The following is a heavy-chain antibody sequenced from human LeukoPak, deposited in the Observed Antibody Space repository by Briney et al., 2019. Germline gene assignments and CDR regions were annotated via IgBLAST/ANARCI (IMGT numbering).Heavy chain of an antibody. CDR2: IWYDGSNK. Sequence: GGSLRLSCAASGFTFSSYAMSWVRQAPGKGLEWVAVIWYDGSNKYYADSVKGRFTISRDNSKNTLYLQMNSLRAEDTAVYYCARDFTVGATYLFDYRGQGTLVTVSS. CDR3: ARDFTVGATYLFDY. CDR1: GFTFSSYA. J-gene: IGHJ4*02. V-gene: IGHV3-33*08. D-gene: IGHD1-26*01.